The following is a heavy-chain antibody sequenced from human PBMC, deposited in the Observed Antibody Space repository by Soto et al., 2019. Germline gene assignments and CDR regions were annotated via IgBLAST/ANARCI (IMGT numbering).Heavy chain of an antibody. V-gene: IGHV4-31*03. CDR3: ARANSPYDGWGEGYFDL. D-gene: IGHD3-22*01. CDR2: IYYRGST. CDR1: GGSISSGDYY. J-gene: IGHJ2*01. Sequence: QVQLQESGPGLVKPSQTLSLTCTVSGGSISSGDYYWTWIRQRPGKGLEWIGYIYYRGSTYYNASLKSRVTISLDTSKSQFSLKLTSLTAADTAVYYCARANSPYDGWGEGYFDLWGRGTLVTVSS.